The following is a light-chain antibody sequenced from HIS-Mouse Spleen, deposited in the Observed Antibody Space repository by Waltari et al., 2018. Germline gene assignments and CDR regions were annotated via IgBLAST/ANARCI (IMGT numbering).Light chain of an antibody. CDR1: SGSIASNY. V-gene: IGLV6-57*02. CDR2: EDN. CDR3: QSYDSSNVV. Sequence: NFMLTQPHSVSESPGKTVTISCTGSSGSIASNYVQWYQQRPGSAPTTVIYEDNQRPPGVPDRFSGSSDSSSNSASLTISGLKTEDEADYYCQSYDSSNVVFGGGTKLTVL. J-gene: IGLJ2*01.